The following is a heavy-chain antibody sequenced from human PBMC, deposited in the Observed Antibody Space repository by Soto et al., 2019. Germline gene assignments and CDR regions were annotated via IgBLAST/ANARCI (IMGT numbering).Heavy chain of an antibody. CDR2: ISGSGSTT. Sequence: EVQLLESGGGLVQPGGSLRLSCAASGLTFSGYGMSWVRQAPGTGLEWVSAISGSGSTTYYADSVKGRFTISRDDSKNILLLQRNSLRAEDTAVYYWVTRSRVLNSSPPRLDSWGQGTLVTVSS. CDR3: VTRSRVLNSSPPRLDS. J-gene: IGHJ4*02. V-gene: IGHV3-23*01. D-gene: IGHD2-8*01. CDR1: GLTFSGYG.